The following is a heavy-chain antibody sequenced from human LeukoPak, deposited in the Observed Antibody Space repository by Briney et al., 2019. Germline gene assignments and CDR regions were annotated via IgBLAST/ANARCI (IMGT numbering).Heavy chain of an antibody. CDR3: ARLGEVSSSWDQYGMDV. V-gene: IGHV4-59*08. CDR2: IYNSGST. J-gene: IGHJ6*02. CDR1: GGSSSAYY. D-gene: IGHD6-13*01. Sequence: SETLSLTCTVSGGSSSAYYTWIRQPPGKGLEWIGLIYNSGSTNYNPSLKSRVIISADTSKNQFSLKLTSVTAADTAVYYCARLGEVSSSWDQYGMDVWGQGTTVTVSS.